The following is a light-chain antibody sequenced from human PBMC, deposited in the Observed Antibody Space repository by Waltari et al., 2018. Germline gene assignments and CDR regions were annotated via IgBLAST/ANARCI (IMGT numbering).Light chain of an antibody. Sequence: QSVLTQPPSVSAAPGQKVTISCSGSSSNIGNNYVSWYQHLPGTAPRLLIYENNERPSGIPARFSGSKSGTTATLGITGLQTGDEADYYFGTWDNSLTAWVFGGGTKLTVL. J-gene: IGLJ3*02. CDR2: ENN. V-gene: IGLV1-51*02. CDR3: GTWDNSLTAWV. CDR1: SSNIGNNY.